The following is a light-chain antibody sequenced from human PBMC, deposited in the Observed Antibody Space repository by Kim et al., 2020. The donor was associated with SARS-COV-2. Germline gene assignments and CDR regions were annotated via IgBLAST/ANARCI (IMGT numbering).Light chain of an antibody. J-gene: IGLJ2*01. Sequence: QSALTQPASVSGSPGQSITISCTGTSSDVGGYNYVFWYQQHPGKVPKLMIYDVSKRPSGVSNRFSGSKSGNTASLTISGLQAEDEADYYCASYTSSATVVFGGGTQLTVL. V-gene: IGLV2-14*01. CDR2: DVS. CDR1: SSDVGGYNY. CDR3: ASYTSSATVV.